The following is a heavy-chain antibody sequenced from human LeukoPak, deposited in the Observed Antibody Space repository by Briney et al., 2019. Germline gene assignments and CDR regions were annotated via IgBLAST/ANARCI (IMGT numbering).Heavy chain of an antibody. CDR3: ASATYYDYVWGSRGLGY. V-gene: IGHV3-23*01. CDR1: GFTFSSHG. D-gene: IGHD3-16*01. J-gene: IGHJ4*02. CDR2: ISPSGGIT. Sequence: PGGSLRLSCAASGFTFSSHGMNWVRQAPGKGLEWVSGISPSGGITYYTDSVKGRFTISRDNSKNTQSLQMNSLRAEDTAVYYCASATYYDYVWGSRGLGYWGQGTLVTVSS.